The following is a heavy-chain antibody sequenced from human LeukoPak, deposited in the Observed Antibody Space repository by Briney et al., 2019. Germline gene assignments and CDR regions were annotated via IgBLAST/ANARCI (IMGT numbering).Heavy chain of an antibody. CDR1: GFTLSSYA. D-gene: IGHD2/OR15-2a*01. V-gene: IGHV3-23*01. J-gene: IGHJ4*01. Sequence: GGSLRLSCVVSGFTLSSYAMSWVRQAPGKGLEWVSHLSGGGDTAYYADSVKGRFTISKDISTRRLFLQMNSLRAEDTAVYFCAKRGVLMAARSMFFFDSWGHGTLVTVSS. CDR2: LSGGGDTA. CDR3: AKRGVLMAARSMFFFDS.